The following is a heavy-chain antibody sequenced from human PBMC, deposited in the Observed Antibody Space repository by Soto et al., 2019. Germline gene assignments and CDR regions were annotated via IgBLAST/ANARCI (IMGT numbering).Heavy chain of an antibody. Sequence: QVPLVQSGAEVKKPGSSVKVSCKASGGTFSSYTISWVRQAPGQGLEWMGRIIPILGIANYAQKFQGRVTITADKSTSTAYMELSSLRSEDTAVYYCARSYGDYVGYFDYWGQGTLVTVSS. CDR3: ARSYGDYVGYFDY. V-gene: IGHV1-69*02. J-gene: IGHJ4*02. CDR2: IIPILGIA. D-gene: IGHD4-17*01. CDR1: GGTFSSYT.